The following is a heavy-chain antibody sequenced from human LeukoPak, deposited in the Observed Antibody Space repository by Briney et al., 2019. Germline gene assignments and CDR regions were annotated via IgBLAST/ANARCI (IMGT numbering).Heavy chain of an antibody. J-gene: IGHJ3*02. CDR1: GYSFTSYW. CDR2: IYPGDSDT. D-gene: IGHD5-12*01. Sequence: GESLKISCKGSGYSFTSYWIGWVRQMPGKGLEWMGIIYPGDSDTRYSPSFQGQVTISADKSISTAYLQWRSLKASDTAMYYFSRVRLSREEDAFDIWGQGTMVTVSP. V-gene: IGHV5-51*01. CDR3: SRVRLSREEDAFDI.